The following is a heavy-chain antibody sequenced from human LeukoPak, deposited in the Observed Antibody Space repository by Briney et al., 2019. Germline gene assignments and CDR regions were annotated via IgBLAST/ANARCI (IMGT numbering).Heavy chain of an antibody. CDR3: ARGDCSGGSCTAPIDY. CDR1: GFSFSSYR. CDR2: ISSSSFI. Sequence: GGSLSLSCAASGFSFSSYRMNWVRQAPGKGLEWVSSISSSSFIYYADSVKGRFTISRDNAKNSLYLQMNSLRAEDTAVYYCARGDCSGGSCTAPIDYWGQGNLVTVSS. J-gene: IGHJ4*02. V-gene: IGHV3-21*03. D-gene: IGHD2-15*01.